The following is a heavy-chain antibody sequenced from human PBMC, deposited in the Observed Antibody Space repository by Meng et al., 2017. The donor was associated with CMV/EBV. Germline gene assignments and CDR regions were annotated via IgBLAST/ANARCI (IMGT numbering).Heavy chain of an antibody. CDR2: MNPNSGNT. CDR3: ASELFCSSTSCW. J-gene: IGHJ4*02. V-gene: IGHV1-8*01. Sequence: ASVKVSCKASGYTFTSYDINWVRQATGLGLEWMGWMNPNSGNTGYAQKFQGRVTMTRNTSISTAYMELSSLRSEDTAVYYCASELFCSSTSCWWGQGTLVTVSS. CDR1: GYTFTSYD. D-gene: IGHD2-2*01.